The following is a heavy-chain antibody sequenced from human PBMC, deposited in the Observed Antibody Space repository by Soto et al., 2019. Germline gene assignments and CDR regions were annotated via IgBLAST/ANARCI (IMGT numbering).Heavy chain of an antibody. J-gene: IGHJ4*02. CDR3: AGILKGVSGWYGYIDY. Sequence: QVTLKESGPVLVKPTETLTLTCTVSGFSLNNARMGVSWIRQPPGKALEWLAHIFSNDEKSYSTSLKSRLTFSKDTSHSQVALTLTNMDPVDTASYSCAGILKGVSGWYGYIDYWGRGTLVTVSS. CDR2: IFSNDEK. V-gene: IGHV2-26*01. CDR1: GFSLNNARMG. D-gene: IGHD6-19*01.